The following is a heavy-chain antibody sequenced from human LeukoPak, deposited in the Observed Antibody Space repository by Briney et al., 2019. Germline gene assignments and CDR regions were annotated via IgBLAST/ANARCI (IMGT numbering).Heavy chain of an antibody. D-gene: IGHD3-10*01. CDR3: ARPLGGSGSYFDY. V-gene: IGHV3-33*01. CDR1: GFTFSSYG. Sequence: GGSLRLSCAASGFTFSSYGMHWVRQAPGKGLEWVAVIWYDGSNEYYADSVKGRFTISRDNSKNTLYLQMNSLRAEDTAVYYCARPLGGSGSYFDYWGQGTLVTVSS. CDR2: IWYDGSNE. J-gene: IGHJ4*02.